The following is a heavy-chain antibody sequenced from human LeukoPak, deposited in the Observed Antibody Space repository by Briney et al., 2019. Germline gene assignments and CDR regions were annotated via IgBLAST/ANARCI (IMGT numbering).Heavy chain of an antibody. D-gene: IGHD3-22*01. CDR2: ISGSGGST. Sequence: GGSLRLSCAASGFTFSSYAMNWVRQAPGKGLEWVSAISGSGGSTYYADSVKGRFTISRDNSKNTLYLQMNSLRAEDTAVYYCAKDPQYYDSSGNDAFDIWGQGTMVTVSS. J-gene: IGHJ3*02. V-gene: IGHV3-23*01. CDR3: AKDPQYYDSSGNDAFDI. CDR1: GFTFSSYA.